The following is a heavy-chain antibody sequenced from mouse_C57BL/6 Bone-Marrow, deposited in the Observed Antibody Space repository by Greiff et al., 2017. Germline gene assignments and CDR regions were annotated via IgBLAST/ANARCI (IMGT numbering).Heavy chain of an antibody. D-gene: IGHD1-1*01. CDR3: TRYYYGSLNWYVDV. CDR1: GFNIKDYY. Sequence: VQLKESGAELVRPGASVKLSCTASGFNIKDYYMHWVKQRPEQGLEWIGRIDPEDGDTEYAPKFQGKATMTADTSSNTAYLQLSSLTSEDTAVYYCTRYYYGSLNWYVDVWGKGTTVTVSS. J-gene: IGHJ1*03. CDR2: IDPEDGDT. V-gene: IGHV14-1*01.